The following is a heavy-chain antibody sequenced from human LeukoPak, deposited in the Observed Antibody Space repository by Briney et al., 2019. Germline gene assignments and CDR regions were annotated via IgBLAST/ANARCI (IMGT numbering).Heavy chain of an antibody. CDR1: GFALSSYW. D-gene: IGHD3-10*02. Sequence: GGSLRLSCAASGFALSSYWMHWVRQVPGKGLVWVSRINSDGSTTGYADSVKGRFTISRDNAKNTLYLQMNSLRAEDTAVYYCARRVVLEIWGQGTLVTVSS. CDR3: ARRVVLEI. V-gene: IGHV3-74*01. CDR2: INSDGSTT. J-gene: IGHJ3*02.